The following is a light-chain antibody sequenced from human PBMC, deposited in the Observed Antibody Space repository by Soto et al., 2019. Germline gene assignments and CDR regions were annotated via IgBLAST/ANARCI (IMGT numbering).Light chain of an antibody. CDR3: SSYAGSNSFV. CDR1: SSDVGAYNY. Sequence: QSVLTQPPSASGSPGQSVTISCTGTSSDVGAYNYVSWYQQHPGKAPKLMIYEVSKRPSGVPDRFSASKSGNTASLTVSGLQAEDEAHYYCSSYAGSNSFVFGTGTKVTVL. V-gene: IGLV2-8*01. J-gene: IGLJ1*01. CDR2: EVS.